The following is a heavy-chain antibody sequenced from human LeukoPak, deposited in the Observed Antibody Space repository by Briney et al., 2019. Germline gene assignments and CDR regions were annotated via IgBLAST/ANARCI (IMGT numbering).Heavy chain of an antibody. D-gene: IGHD6-6*01. V-gene: IGHV4-59*01. CDR3: ARDRSSSSVDAFDI. CDR1: GGSISSNY. J-gene: IGHJ3*02. CDR2: IYYTGTS. Sequence: PSETLSLTCVVSGGSISSNYWSWVRQPPGKGLEWIGYIYYTGTSNYNPSLKSRVTMSVDTSKNQFSLKLSSVTAADTALYYCARDRSSSSVDAFDIWGQGTMVTVSP.